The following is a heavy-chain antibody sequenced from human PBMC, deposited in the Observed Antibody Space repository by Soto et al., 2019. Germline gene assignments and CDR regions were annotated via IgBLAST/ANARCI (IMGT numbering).Heavy chain of an antibody. J-gene: IGHJ6*02. CDR2: ISAYNGNT. CDR3: ARVFSDFWSGYPDYYYGMDV. V-gene: IGHV1-18*01. D-gene: IGHD3-3*01. Sequence: GASVKVSCKASGYTFTSYGISWVRQAPGQGLEWMGWISAYNGNTNYAQKLQGRVTMTTDTSTSTAYMELRSLRSDDTAVYYCARVFSDFWSGYPDYYYGMDVWGQGTTVTVSS. CDR1: GYTFTSYG.